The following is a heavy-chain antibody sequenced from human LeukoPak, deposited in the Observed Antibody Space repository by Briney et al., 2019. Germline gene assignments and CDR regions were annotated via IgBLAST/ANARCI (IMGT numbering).Heavy chain of an antibody. CDR1: GFTFSSYG. CDR2: ISYDGSNK. CDR3: ARDLERLDMLRRRDYYYMDV. Sequence: GGSLRLSCAASGFTFSSYGMHWVRQAPGKGLEWVAVISYDGSNKYYADSVKGRFTISRDNAKNSLFLQMNSLRAEDTAVYYCARDLERLDMLRRRDYYYMDVWGKGTTVTVSS. D-gene: IGHD3-10*01. V-gene: IGHV3-30*03. J-gene: IGHJ6*03.